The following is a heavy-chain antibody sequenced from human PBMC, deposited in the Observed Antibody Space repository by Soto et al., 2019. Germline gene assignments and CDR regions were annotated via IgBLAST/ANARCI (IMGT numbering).Heavy chain of an antibody. V-gene: IGHV1-69*01. J-gene: IGHJ5*02. CDR1: GGTFSSYA. CDR2: IIPIFGTA. CDR3: ARDGGASITMVRGDNWFDP. Sequence: QVQLVQSGAEVKKPGSSVKVSCKASGGTFSSYAISWVRQAPGQGLEWMGGIIPIFGTANYAQKFQGRVTITAEESTSTAYMELSSLRSEDTAVYYCARDGGASITMVRGDNWFDPWGQGTLVTVSS. D-gene: IGHD3-10*01.